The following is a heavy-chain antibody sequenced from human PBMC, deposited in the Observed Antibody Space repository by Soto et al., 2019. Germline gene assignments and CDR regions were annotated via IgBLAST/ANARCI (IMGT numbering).Heavy chain of an antibody. Sequence: GGSLRLSCVASGFTLSSYHMDWVRQAPGKGLEWISYIHASSISNIYYADSVKGRFTISRDNAKNSLYLQMDSLRAEDTAVYYCARDGTTGTANYHYAMDVWGQGTTVTVS. CDR1: GFTLSSYH. D-gene: IGHD4-17*01. CDR3: ARDGTTGTANYHYAMDV. V-gene: IGHV3-48*03. CDR2: IHASSISNI. J-gene: IGHJ6*02.